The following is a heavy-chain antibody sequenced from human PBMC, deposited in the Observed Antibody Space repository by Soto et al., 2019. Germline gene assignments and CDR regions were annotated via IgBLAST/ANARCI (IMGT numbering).Heavy chain of an antibody. CDR1: GYTFTSYG. CDR3: ASSLLVGYGLEGESD. D-gene: IGHD5-18*01. J-gene: IGHJ4*02. Sequence: QVQLVQSGAEVKKPGASVKVSCKASGYTFTSYGISWVRQAPGQGLEWMGWISAYNGNTNYAQKLQGRVTMTTDTSTSTAYLELRSLRADDTAVYYCASSLLVGYGLEGESDWGQGTLVTVSS. V-gene: IGHV1-18*01. CDR2: ISAYNGNT.